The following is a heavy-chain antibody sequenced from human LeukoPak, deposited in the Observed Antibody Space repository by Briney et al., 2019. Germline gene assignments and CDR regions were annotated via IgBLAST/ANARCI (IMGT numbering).Heavy chain of an antibody. CDR1: GGSFSGYY. J-gene: IGHJ4*02. D-gene: IGHD2-15*01. V-gene: IGHV4-34*01. CDR3: ARGVYCSGGNCYLPLDS. CDR2: INHSGST. Sequence: LSETLSLTCAVYGGSFSGYYWSWIRQPPGKGLEWIGEINHSGSTNYSPSLQSRVTISVDTSKNQFSLKLSSVTAADTAVYYCARGVYCSGGNCYLPLDSWGQGTLVTVSS.